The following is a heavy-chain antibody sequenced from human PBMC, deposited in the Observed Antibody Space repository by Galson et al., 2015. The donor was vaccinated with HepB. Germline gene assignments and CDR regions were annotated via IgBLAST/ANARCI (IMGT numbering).Heavy chain of an antibody. CDR2: IYPGDSDT. V-gene: IGHV5-51*01. J-gene: IGHJ6*03. Sequence: QSGAEVKKPGESLKISCKGSGYSFTSYWIGWVRQMPGKGLEWMGIIYPGDSDTRYSPSFQGQVTIAADKSISTAYLQWSSLKASDTAMYYCARLTSPTVTMKRITPPSYYYYYLHLWGNGTTVTVSS. D-gene: IGHD4-11*01. CDR3: ARLTSPTVTMKRITPPSYYYYYLHL. CDR1: GYSFTSYW.